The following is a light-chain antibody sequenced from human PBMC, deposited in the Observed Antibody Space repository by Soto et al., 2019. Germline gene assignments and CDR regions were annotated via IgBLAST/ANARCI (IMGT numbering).Light chain of an antibody. CDR1: SSDVGGFDH. J-gene: IGLJ1*01. CDR3: SSFTTTNTYV. V-gene: IGLV2-14*03. CDR2: DVS. Sequence: QSALTQPASVSGSPGQSITISCTGASSDVGGFDHVSWYQQHPGKVPRLLIYDVSSRPSGVSDRFSGSKSGNTASLTISGLQAEDEAYYYCSSFTTTNTYVFGTGTKLTVL.